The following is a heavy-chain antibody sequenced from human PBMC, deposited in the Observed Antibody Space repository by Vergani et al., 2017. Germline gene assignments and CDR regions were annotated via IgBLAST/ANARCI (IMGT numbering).Heavy chain of an antibody. Sequence: QVQLQESGPGLLKPSQTLSLTCSVAGDSISSGNYYWNWIRQPAGKGLEWMGRIYSSGSTSYNPSIKSRITMSLDTSKNQFSLSLSSVTAADTAVYYCSRSRPYCTSGSGPAIWGQGTLVTVSS. CDR2: IYSSGST. J-gene: IGHJ4*02. CDR3: SRSRPYCTSGSGPAI. CDR1: GDSISSGNYY. V-gene: IGHV4-61*02. D-gene: IGHD2-8*01.